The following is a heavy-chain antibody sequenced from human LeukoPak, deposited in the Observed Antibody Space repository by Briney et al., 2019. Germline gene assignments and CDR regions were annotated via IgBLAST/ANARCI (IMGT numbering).Heavy chain of an antibody. D-gene: IGHD2-15*01. V-gene: IGHV3-23*01. CDR1: GFTFSTYA. CDR3: ARRETGSCGWHHHDD. CDR2: INDRGDWA. J-gene: IGHJ4*02. Sequence: GWSLRLSCAGSGFTFSTYAMSWVRQAPGKGLEWGSTINDRGDWANYADSVKGRFTISRDNSKNTLYLQLSSLRAEDTALYYCARRETGSCGWHHHDDWGQGTLVTVSS.